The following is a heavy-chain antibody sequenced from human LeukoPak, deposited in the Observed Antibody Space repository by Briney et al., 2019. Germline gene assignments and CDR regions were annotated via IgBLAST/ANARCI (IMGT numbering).Heavy chain of an antibody. CDR2: IYYSGST. V-gene: IGHV4-59*12. CDR1: GGSISSYH. Sequence: SETLSLTCTVSGGSISSYHWSWIRQPPGKGLEWIGNIYYSGSTYYNPSLKSRVTISVDTSKNQFSLKLSSVTAADTAVYYCARGGRGSSPVHYFDYWGQGTLVTVSS. J-gene: IGHJ4*02. D-gene: IGHD6-6*01. CDR3: ARGGRGSSPVHYFDY.